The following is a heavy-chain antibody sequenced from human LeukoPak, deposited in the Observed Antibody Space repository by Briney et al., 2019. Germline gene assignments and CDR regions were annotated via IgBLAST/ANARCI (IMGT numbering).Heavy chain of an antibody. CDR1: GFTFSSYG. CDR2: IRYDGSNK. V-gene: IGHV3-30*02. CDR3: AREAYYDILTGYRTAANWFDP. D-gene: IGHD3-9*01. Sequence: GGSLRLSCAASGFTFSSYGMHWVRQAPGKGLEGVAFIRYDGSNKYYADSVKGRFTISRDNSKNTLYLQMNSLRAEDTAVYYCAREAYYDILTGYRTAANWFDPWGQGTLVTVSS. J-gene: IGHJ5*02.